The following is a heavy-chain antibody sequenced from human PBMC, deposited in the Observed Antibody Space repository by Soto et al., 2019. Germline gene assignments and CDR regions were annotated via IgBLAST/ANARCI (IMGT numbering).Heavy chain of an antibody. V-gene: IGHV3-23*01. CDR2: ISGSGDST. J-gene: IGHJ4*02. D-gene: IGHD3-22*01. CDR3: AKDGYYYDSSGYFDY. CDR1: GFTFSSYA. Sequence: EVQLLESGGGLVQPGGSLRLSCAASGFTFSSYAMSWVRQAPGKGLEWVSAISGSGDSTYYADSVKGRFTISRDNSKNTLYLQMTSLRAEDTAVYYCAKDGYYYDSSGYFDYWGQGTLVTVSS.